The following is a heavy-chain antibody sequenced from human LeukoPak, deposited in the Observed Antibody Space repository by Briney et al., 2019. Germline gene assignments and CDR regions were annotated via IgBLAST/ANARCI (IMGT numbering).Heavy chain of an antibody. CDR3: ARDDGALHSGYDL. CDR1: GFTFSDYY. D-gene: IGHD5-12*01. V-gene: IGHV3-11*05. J-gene: IGHJ4*02. CDR2: ISSSSSHT. Sequence: PGGSLRLSCAASGFTFSDYYMSWIRQASGKGLEWVSYISSSSSHTNYADSVKGRFTISRDNAKNSLYLQMNSLRAEDTAVYYCARDDGALHSGYDLWGQGTLVTVSS.